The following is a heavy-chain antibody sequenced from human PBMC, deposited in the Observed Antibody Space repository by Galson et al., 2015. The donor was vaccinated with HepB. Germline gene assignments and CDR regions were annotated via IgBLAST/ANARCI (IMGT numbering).Heavy chain of an antibody. V-gene: IGHV1-18*01. D-gene: IGHD6-13*01. J-gene: IGHJ4*02. CDR1: GYTFTSCG. CDR2: ISAYNGNT. Sequence: QSGAEVKKPGESLKISCKASGYTFTSCGISWVRQAPGQGLEWMGWISAYNGNTNYAQKLQGRVTMTTDTSTSTAYMELRSLRSDDTAVYYCARDLKRSSSWYAKDYWGQGTLVTVSS. CDR3: ARDLKRSSSWYAKDY.